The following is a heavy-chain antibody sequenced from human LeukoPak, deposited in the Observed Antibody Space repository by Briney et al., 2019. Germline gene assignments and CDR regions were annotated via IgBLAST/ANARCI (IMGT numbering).Heavy chain of an antibody. CDR1: GFTFSSYS. CDR3: ASVAVRRYFDY. CDR2: ISSSSSTI. Sequence: HTGGSLRLSCAASGFTFSSYSMNWVRQAPGKGLEWVSYISSSSSTIYYADSVKGRFTISRDNAKNSLYLQMNSLRAEDTAVYYCASVAVRRYFDYWGQGTLVTVSS. J-gene: IGHJ4*02. V-gene: IGHV3-48*01. D-gene: IGHD3-10*02.